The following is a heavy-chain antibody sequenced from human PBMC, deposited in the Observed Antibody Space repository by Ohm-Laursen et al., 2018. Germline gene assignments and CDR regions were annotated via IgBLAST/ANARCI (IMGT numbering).Heavy chain of an antibody. CDR1: GGSISNHY. J-gene: IGHJ4*02. D-gene: IGHD6-13*01. CDR3: ARHQGGAGNHFFDY. CDR2: IYYSGST. V-gene: IGHV4-59*08. Sequence: SETLSLTCIVSGGSISNHYWSWIRQPPGKGLEWIGYIYYSGSTNYNPSLKSRVTISVDTSKNQFSLKVSSVTAADTAVYYCARHQGGAGNHFFDYWGQGTLVTVSS.